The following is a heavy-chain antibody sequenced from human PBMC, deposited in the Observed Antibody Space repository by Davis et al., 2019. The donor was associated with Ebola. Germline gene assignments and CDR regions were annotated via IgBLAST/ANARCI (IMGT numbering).Heavy chain of an antibody. V-gene: IGHV3-30*18. D-gene: IGHD3-16*01. CDR1: GFTFSSYG. CDR3: AKVEGGV. Sequence: GGSLRLSCAASGFTFSSYGMHWVRQAPGKGLEWVAVISYDGSNKYYADSVKGRFTISRDNSKNTLYLQMNSLRAEDTAVYYCAKVEGGVWGKGTTVTISS. J-gene: IGHJ6*04. CDR2: ISYDGSNK.